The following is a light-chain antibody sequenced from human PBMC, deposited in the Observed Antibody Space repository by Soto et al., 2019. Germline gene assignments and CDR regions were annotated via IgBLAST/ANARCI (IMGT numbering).Light chain of an antibody. V-gene: IGKV1-39*01. CDR2: TSS. Sequence: DIQMTQSPSSLSASVGDRVTIACRASQSVRSYLNWYQQKPGKAPKLLIYTSSSLQSGVSSRFSDSGSGTDFTLTISSLQPEDYATYFCQQSYSTPWTFGQGTKVDIK. CDR3: QQSYSTPWT. J-gene: IGKJ1*01. CDR1: QSVRSY.